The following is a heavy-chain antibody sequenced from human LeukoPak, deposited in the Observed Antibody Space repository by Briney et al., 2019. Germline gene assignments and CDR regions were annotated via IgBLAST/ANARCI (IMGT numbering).Heavy chain of an antibody. V-gene: IGHV3-7*01. Sequence: GGSLKLSCAASGFTFNNFWMSWVRQAPGKGPEWVANINQDGSEKYYVDSVEGRFTISRDNAKKLLYLQMSALRAEDTALYYCARKSPALPYGLFDPWGQGILVTVSS. CDR2: INQDGSEK. D-gene: IGHD3-10*01. CDR1: GFTFNNFW. J-gene: IGHJ5*02. CDR3: ARKSPALPYGLFDP.